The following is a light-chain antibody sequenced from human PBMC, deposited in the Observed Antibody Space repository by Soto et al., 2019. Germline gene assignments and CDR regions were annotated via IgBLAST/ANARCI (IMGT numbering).Light chain of an antibody. CDR1: NIWSKS. CDR3: HVWDSDNDHVV. CDR2: DDD. Sequence: SYELTQPPSVSVAPGQTASFTCGGHNIWSKSVHWYQQKPGHAPILVIYDDDDQPSGIPGRFSGSNSGSAATLTISRVEAGDEADYYCHVWDSDNDHVVFGGGTKVTVL. V-gene: IGLV3-21*02. J-gene: IGLJ2*01.